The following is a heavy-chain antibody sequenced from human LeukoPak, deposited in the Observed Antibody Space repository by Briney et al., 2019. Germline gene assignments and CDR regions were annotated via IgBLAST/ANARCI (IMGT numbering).Heavy chain of an antibody. J-gene: IGHJ5*02. V-gene: IGHV4-34*01. D-gene: IGHD2-2*02. CDR1: GGSFSGYY. Sequence: PSETLSLTCAVYGGSFSGYYWSWIRQPPGKGLEWIGEINHSGSTNYNPSLKSRVTISVDTSKNQFSLKLSSVTAADTAVYYCARAFTGDIVVVPAAINWFDPWGQGTLVPVPP. CDR3: ARAFTGDIVVVPAAINWFDP. CDR2: INHSGST.